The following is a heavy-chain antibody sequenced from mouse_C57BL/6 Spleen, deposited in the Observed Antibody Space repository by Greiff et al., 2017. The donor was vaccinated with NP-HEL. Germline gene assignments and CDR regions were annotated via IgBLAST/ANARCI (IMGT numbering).Heavy chain of an antibody. J-gene: IGHJ1*03. CDR2: INPGSGGT. CDR1: GYAFTNYL. V-gene: IGHV1-54*01. CDR3: ARWEASDWYFDV. Sequence: QVQLQQSGAELVRPGTSVKVSCKASGYAFTNYLIEWVKQRPGQGLEWIGVINPGSGGTNYNEKFKGKATLTADKSSSTAYMQLSSLTSEDSAVYFCARWEASDWYFDVWGTGTTVTVSS. D-gene: IGHD3-2*02.